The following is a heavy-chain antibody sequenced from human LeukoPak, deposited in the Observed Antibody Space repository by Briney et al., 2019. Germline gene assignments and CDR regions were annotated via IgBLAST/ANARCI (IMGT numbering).Heavy chain of an antibody. CDR1: GFTFSSYA. CDR3: ARDLGYGDYDP. J-gene: IGHJ5*02. V-gene: IGHV3-30*04. CDR2: ISYDGSNK. D-gene: IGHD4-17*01. Sequence: GGSLRLSCAASGFTFSSYAMHWVRQAPGKGLEWVAVISYDGSNKYYADSVKGRFTISRDNSKNTLYLQMNSLRAEDTAVCYCARDLGYGDYDPWGQGTLVTVSS.